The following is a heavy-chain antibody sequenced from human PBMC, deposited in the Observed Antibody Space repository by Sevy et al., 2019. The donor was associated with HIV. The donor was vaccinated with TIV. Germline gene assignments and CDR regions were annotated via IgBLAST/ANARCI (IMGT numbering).Heavy chain of an antibody. CDR1: GFTFDDYA. J-gene: IGHJ5*02. CDR3: AKGIGYSNGWYSWFDP. Sequence: GGSLRLSCVASGFTFDDYAMHWVRQAPGKGPEWVSGSSWNSGSIGYAESVKGRFTISRDNAKNSLYLQMNSLRVEDTALYYCAKGIGYSNGWYSWFDPWGQGTLVTVSS. D-gene: IGHD6-19*01. CDR2: SSWNSGSI. V-gene: IGHV3-9*01.